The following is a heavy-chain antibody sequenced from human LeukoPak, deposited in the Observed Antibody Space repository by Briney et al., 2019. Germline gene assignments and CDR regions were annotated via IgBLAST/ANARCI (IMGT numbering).Heavy chain of an antibody. J-gene: IGHJ3*02. V-gene: IGHV3-30*02. Sequence: GGSLRLSCAASGFTFGSYGMHWVRQAPGKGLEWVTFIRSDGSNKYYADSVKGRFTISRDNSKNTLYLQMNSLRAEDTAVYYCAKVRTVTTQYDAFDIWGQGTMVTVSS. CDR2: IRSDGSNK. CDR1: GFTFGSYG. CDR3: AKVRTVTTQYDAFDI. D-gene: IGHD4-17*01.